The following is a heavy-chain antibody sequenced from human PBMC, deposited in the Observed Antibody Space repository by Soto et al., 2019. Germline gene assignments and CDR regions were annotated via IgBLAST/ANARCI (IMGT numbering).Heavy chain of an antibody. CDR3: AREQPPALYFGMDV. V-gene: IGHV3-66*01. CDR1: GLTVSSNY. D-gene: IGHD2-15*01. Sequence: EVQLVESGGGLVQPGGSLRLSCAASGLTVSSNYMSWARQTPGKGLEWVSVIYSNGNTYYADSVKGRFTISRDNSKNTVYLQMNSLIAEDTAVYYCAREQPPALYFGMDVWGQGTTVIVSS. CDR2: IYSNGNT. J-gene: IGHJ6*02.